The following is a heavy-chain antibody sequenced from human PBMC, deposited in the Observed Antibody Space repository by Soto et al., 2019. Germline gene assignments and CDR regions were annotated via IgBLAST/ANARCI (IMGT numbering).Heavy chain of an antibody. CDR3: ARVPYSSSPEPLDY. CDR1: GFTFSSYS. CDR2: ISSSSSYI. Sequence: GGSLRLSCAASGFTFSSYSMNWVRQAPGKGLEWVSSISSSSSYIYYADSVKGRFTISRDNAKNSQYLQMNSLRAEDTAVYYCARVPYSSSPEPLDYWGQGTLVTVSS. D-gene: IGHD6-6*01. V-gene: IGHV3-21*01. J-gene: IGHJ4*02.